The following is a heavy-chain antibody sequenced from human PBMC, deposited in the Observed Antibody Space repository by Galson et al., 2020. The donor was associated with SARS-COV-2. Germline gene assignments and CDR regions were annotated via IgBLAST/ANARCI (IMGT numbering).Heavy chain of an antibody. V-gene: IGHV4-31*03. J-gene: IGHJ4*02. CDR1: GGSISSGGYH. CDR2: IYYSGST. D-gene: IGHD3-22*01. CDR3: ARVRITMIVVVTYFDY. Sequence: SETLSLTCTVSGGSISSGGYHWSWIRQHPGKGLEWIGYIYYSGSTYYNPSLKSRVTISVDTSKNQFSLKLSSVTAADTAVYYCARVRITMIVVVTYFDYWGQGTLVTVSS.